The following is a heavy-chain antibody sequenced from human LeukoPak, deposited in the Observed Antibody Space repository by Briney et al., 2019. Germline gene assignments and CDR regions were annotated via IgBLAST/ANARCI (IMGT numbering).Heavy chain of an antibody. J-gene: IGHJ4*02. CDR3: AREEVGDYGVDY. D-gene: IGHD4-17*01. CDR1: GGTFSSYA. V-gene: IGHV1-69*05. Sequence: SVKVSCKASGGTFSSYAISWVRQAPGQGLEWMGGIIPIFGTANYAQKLQGRVTMTTDTSTSTAYMELRSLRSDDTAVYYCAREEVGDYGVDYWGQGTLVTVSS. CDR2: IIPIFGTA.